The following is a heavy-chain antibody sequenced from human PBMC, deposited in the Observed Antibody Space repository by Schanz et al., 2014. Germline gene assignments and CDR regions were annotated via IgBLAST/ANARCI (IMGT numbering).Heavy chain of an antibody. V-gene: IGHV7-4-1*02. Sequence: QVPLVQSGSELKKPGASVKVSCKASGYTFTSYSMNWVRQAPGQGLEWVGWINTNTGNPTYAQGFTGRFVFSLDTSVSTAYLQISSLKAEDTAAYYCTTETIAMAGTFSIWGQGTLVTVSS. CDR2: INTNTGNP. D-gene: IGHD6-19*01. CDR3: TTETIAMAGTFSI. CDR1: GYTFTSYS. J-gene: IGHJ4*02.